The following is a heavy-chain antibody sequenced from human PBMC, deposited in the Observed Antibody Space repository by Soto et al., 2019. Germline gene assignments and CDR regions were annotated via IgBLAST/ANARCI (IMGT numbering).Heavy chain of an antibody. V-gene: IGHV4-31*02. CDR3: AKLSCTSSTCYFPGWFDP. Sequence: SETLSLTXTVSGDPISGGASFWSWIRQPPGKGLEWIANVYYSGSSYYNPSLKSRLTISVDTTKNQFSLQLRSMTAADTAVYYCAKLSCTSSTCYFPGWFDPWGQGTLVTVSS. CDR2: VYYSGSS. D-gene: IGHD2-2*01. CDR1: GDPISGGASF. J-gene: IGHJ5*02.